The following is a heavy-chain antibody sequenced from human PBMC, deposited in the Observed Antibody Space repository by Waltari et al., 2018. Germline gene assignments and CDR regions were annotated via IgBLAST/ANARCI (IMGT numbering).Heavy chain of an antibody. CDR2: IKQDGSDT. CDR3: ARDWEGDRPNFDY. CDR1: GFAFHTFW. D-gene: IGHD1-26*01. Sequence: EVQLVESGGGLVQPGGSLRLSCVGFGFAFHTFWMSWVRQAPGKGVEWVTDIKQDGSDTYYADSVKGRFTVSRANAKNSLYLQMNSLRVEDTAVYYGARDWEGDRPNFDYWGQGTLVTVSS. V-gene: IGHV3-7*04. J-gene: IGHJ4*02.